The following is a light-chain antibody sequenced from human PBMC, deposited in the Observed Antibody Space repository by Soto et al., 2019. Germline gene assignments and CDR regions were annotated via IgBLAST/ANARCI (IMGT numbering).Light chain of an antibody. Sequence: DIQMTQSPSTLSASVGDRVTITCRASQSISTWMAWYQQKPGKAPKLLIYHASTLESGVPSRFSGSGSGTEFTLTISSLQPGDFATYYCQQYNSYSWTFGQGTKVEIK. CDR2: HAS. CDR1: QSISTW. J-gene: IGKJ1*01. V-gene: IGKV1-5*01. CDR3: QQYNSYSWT.